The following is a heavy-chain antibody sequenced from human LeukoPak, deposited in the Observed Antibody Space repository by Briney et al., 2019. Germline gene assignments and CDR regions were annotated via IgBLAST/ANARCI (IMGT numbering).Heavy chain of an antibody. V-gene: IGHV1-18*03. J-gene: IGHJ3*02. CDR3: ARDRGNYDYVWGSYRYWDAFDI. Sequence: GASVKVSCKASGGTFSSYAISWVRQAPGQGLEWMGWISAYNGNTNYAQKLQGRVTMTTDTSTSTAYMELKNLRSDDMAVYYCARDRGNYDYVWGSYRYWDAFDIWGQGTRVTVSS. D-gene: IGHD3-16*02. CDR2: ISAYNGNT. CDR1: GGTFSSYA.